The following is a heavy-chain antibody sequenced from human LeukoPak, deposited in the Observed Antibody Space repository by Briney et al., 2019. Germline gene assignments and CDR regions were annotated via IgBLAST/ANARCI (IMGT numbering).Heavy chain of an antibody. V-gene: IGHV4-59*08. CDR1: GGSISSYY. CDR3: ARLGDDSSGYRVDY. Sequence: SETLSLTRTVSGGSISSYYWSWIRQPPGKGLEWIGYIYYSGSTNYNPSLKSRVTISVDTSKNQFSLKLSSVTAADTAVYYCARLGDDSSGYRVDYWGQGTLVTVSS. J-gene: IGHJ4*02. CDR2: IYYSGST. D-gene: IGHD3-22*01.